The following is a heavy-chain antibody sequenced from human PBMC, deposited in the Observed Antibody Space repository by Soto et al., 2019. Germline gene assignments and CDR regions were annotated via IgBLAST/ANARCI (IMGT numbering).Heavy chain of an antibody. CDR3: ARGYSSSISCPRIDY. J-gene: IGHJ4*02. CDR2: ISAYKGNT. D-gene: IGHD2-2*01. V-gene: IGHV1-18*04. Sequence: ASVKVSCKAFGYTFTNYGINWVRQAPGQGLEWMGWISAYKGNTNYVQKFQGRVTMTTDTATSTAYMELRSLRFDDTAVYYCARGYSSSISCPRIDYWGQGTLVTVSS. CDR1: GYTFTNYG.